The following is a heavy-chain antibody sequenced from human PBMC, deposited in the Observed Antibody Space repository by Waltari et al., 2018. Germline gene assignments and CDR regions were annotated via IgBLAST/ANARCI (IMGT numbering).Heavy chain of an antibody. Sequence: EVQLVESGGGLIQPGGSLRLSCAASGFTVSSNYLSWVRQAPGKGLEWVSVIYSGGSTYYADSVKGRFTISRDNSKNTLYLQMNSLRAEDTAVYYCARDPLNYYDSSGWGQGTLVTVSS. J-gene: IGHJ4*02. D-gene: IGHD3-22*01. CDR1: GFTVSSNY. V-gene: IGHV3-53*01. CDR3: ARDPLNYYDSSG. CDR2: IYSGGST.